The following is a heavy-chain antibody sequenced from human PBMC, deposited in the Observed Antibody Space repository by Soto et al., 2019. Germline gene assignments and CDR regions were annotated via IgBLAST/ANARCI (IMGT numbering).Heavy chain of an antibody. CDR3: AKAQGIAAAGTWDYYYYMDV. CDR1: GFTFSSYA. CDR2: ISGSGGSI. Sequence: PGGSLRLSCAASGFTFSSYAMSWVRQAPGKGLEWVSGISGSGGSIGYADSVKGRFTISRDNAKNTLYLQMNSLRAEDTALYYCAKAQGIAAAGTWDYYYYMDVWGKGTTVTVSS. D-gene: IGHD6-13*01. V-gene: IGHV3-23*01. J-gene: IGHJ6*03.